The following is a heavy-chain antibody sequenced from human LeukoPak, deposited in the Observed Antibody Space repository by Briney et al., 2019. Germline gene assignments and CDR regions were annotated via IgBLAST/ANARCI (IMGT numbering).Heavy chain of an antibody. J-gene: IGHJ4*02. CDR3: ARDYWWNYDY. CDR2: ISYDGSNK. V-gene: IGHV3-30-3*01. D-gene: IGHD1-7*01. Sequence: GRSLRLSCAASGFTFSSYAMHWVRQAPGKGLEWVAVISYDGSNKYYADSVKGRFTISRDNSKNTIYLQMDSLRAEDTAIYYCARDYWWNYDYWGQGTLVTVSS. CDR1: GFTFSSYA.